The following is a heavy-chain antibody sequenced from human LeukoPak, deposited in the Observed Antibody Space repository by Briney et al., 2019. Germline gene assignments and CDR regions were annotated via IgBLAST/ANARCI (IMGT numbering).Heavy chain of an antibody. CDR2: INPNSGGT. J-gene: IGHJ6*03. V-gene: IGHV1-2*02. Sequence: GASVKVSCKASGYTFTSYDINWVRQATGQGLEWMGWINPNSGGTNYAQKFQGRVTMTRDTSISTAYMELSRLRSDDTAVYYCARGLSRYYYYYMDVWGKGTTVTVSS. D-gene: IGHD2-2*01. CDR1: GYTFTSYD. CDR3: ARGLSRYYYYYMDV.